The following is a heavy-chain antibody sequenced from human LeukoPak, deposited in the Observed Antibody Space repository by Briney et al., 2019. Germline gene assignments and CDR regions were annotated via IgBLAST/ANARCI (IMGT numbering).Heavy chain of an antibody. J-gene: IGHJ4*02. CDR2: IIPIFGTA. D-gene: IGHD3-10*01. CDR1: GGTFSSYA. CDR3: ARGMVRGRYFDY. Sequence: SVKVSCKASGGTFSSYAISWLRQAPGQGLEWMGGIIPIFGTANYAQKFQGRVTITADESTSTAYMELSSLRSEDTAVYYCARGMVRGRYFDYWGQGTLVTVSS. V-gene: IGHV1-69*01.